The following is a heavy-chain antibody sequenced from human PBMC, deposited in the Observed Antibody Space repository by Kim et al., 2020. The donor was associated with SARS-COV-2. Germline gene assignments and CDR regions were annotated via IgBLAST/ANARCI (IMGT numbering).Heavy chain of an antibody. Sequence: GGSLRLSCAASGFTFSSYWMHWVRQAPGKGLVWVSRINSDGSSTSYADSVKGRFTISRDNAKNTLYLQMNSLRAEDTAVYYCARVARITIFGVVINGAVDYWGQGTLVTVSS. J-gene: IGHJ4*02. CDR1: GFTFSSYW. CDR3: ARVARITIFGVVINGAVDY. CDR2: INSDGSST. D-gene: IGHD3-3*01. V-gene: IGHV3-74*01.